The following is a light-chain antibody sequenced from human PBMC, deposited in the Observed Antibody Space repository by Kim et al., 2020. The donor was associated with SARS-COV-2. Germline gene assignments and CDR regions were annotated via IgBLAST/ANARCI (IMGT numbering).Light chain of an antibody. CDR1: SLRSYC. V-gene: IGLV3-19*01. CDR3: TSRDSNDNVV. Sequence: VALGQTVSITCQGDSLRSYCATWYQQNPGQAPILVIYGKNNRPSVIPDRFSGSSAGNTASLTITGTQTGDAADYYCTSRDSNDNVVFGGGTQLTVL. CDR2: GKN. J-gene: IGLJ2*01.